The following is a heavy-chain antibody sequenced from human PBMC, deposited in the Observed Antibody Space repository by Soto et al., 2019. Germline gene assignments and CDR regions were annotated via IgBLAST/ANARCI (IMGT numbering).Heavy chain of an antibody. D-gene: IGHD3-10*01. V-gene: IGHV3-11*01. CDR3: PRVVDSAYYPDC. Sequence: GGSLRLSCAASGFTFSNYYMSWIRQAPGKGLEWVSYISSSGTTTYYADSLKGRFTTSRDNAKKTLYLQMNSLRAEDTAVYYCPRVVDSAYYPDCWGQGTLVTVSS. CDR2: ISSSGTTT. CDR1: GFTFSNYY. J-gene: IGHJ4*02.